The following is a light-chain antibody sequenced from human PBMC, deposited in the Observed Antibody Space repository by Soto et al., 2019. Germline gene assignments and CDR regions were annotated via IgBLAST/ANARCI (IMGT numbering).Light chain of an antibody. CDR3: QQYGTSPLT. Sequence: EIVLTQSPRTLSLSPGESATLSCTASQSVRSNSLAWYQQKPGQAPRLLMFGASGRATGTPPRFSGRGSGTDFTRTISRLEPEDFAVYYCQQYGTSPLTFGGGTKVDI. J-gene: IGKJ4*01. CDR2: GAS. CDR1: QSVRSNS. V-gene: IGKV3-20*01.